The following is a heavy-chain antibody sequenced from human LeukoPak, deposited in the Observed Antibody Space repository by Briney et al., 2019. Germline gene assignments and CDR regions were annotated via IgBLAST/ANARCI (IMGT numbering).Heavy chain of an antibody. CDR1: GFTFSSYA. CDR2: ISYDGSNK. V-gene: IGHV3-30*04. D-gene: IGHD6-13*01. CDR3: AKDRESSPGLPHFDY. J-gene: IGHJ4*02. Sequence: PGGSLRLSCAASGFTFSSYAMHWVRQAPGKGLEWVAVISYDGSNKYYADSVKGRFTISRDNSKNTLYLQMNSLRAEDTAVYYCAKDRESSPGLPHFDYWGQGTLVTVSS.